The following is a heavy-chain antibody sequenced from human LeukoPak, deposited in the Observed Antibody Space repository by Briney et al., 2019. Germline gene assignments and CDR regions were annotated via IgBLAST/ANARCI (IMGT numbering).Heavy chain of an antibody. CDR2: IYYSGST. D-gene: IGHD4-17*01. Sequence: SQTLSLTCTVSGGSISSGGYYWSWIRQHPGKGLEWIGYIYYSGSTYYNPSLKSRVTISVDRSKNQFSLKLSSVTAADTAVYYCLTTVTTGAFDIWGQGTMVTVSS. V-gene: IGHV4-31*03. J-gene: IGHJ3*02. CDR1: GGSISSGGYY. CDR3: LTTVTTGAFDI.